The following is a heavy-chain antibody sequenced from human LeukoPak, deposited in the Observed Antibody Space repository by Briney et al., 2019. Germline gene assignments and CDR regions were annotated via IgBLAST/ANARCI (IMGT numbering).Heavy chain of an antibody. V-gene: IGHV3-30*19. D-gene: IGHD3-16*01. J-gene: IGHJ4*02. Sequence: GGFLRLSCAASGFTFSSYDMHWVRQAPGRGLEWVAFISSDGSNEYYGDSVKGRFTIYRDNLILYLHMNSLRTEDTAVYFCARESFGLDYWGQGTLVTVSS. CDR3: ARESFGLDY. CDR2: ISSDGSNE. CDR1: GFTFSSYD.